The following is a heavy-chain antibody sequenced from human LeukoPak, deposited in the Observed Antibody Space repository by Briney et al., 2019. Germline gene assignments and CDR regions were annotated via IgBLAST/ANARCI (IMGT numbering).Heavy chain of an antibody. CDR1: GFTFSHAW. Sequence: GGSLRLSCAASGFTFSHAWMSWVRQAPGKGLELVARIKNKPDGGTSDYTAPVKGRFTISRDESKSTLYLQMNSLKTEDTAVYYCTVVNYGSGSYPLGSWGQGTLVTVSS. V-gene: IGHV3-15*01. D-gene: IGHD3-10*01. J-gene: IGHJ5*02. CDR3: TVVNYGSGSYPLGS. CDR2: IKNKPDGGTS.